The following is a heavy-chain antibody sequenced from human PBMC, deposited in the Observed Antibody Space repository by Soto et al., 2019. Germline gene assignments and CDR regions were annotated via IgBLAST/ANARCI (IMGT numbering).Heavy chain of an antibody. CDR3: ATVVEASRGGLDY. V-gene: IGHV3-48*04. J-gene: IGHJ4*02. D-gene: IGHD2-15*01. CDR2: ISGSSSSI. Sequence: EGQLVESGGGLAQPGGSLRLSCEASGFIFSRYNVNWVRQTPEKGLEWVAYISGSSSSIYYAASVKGRFTISRDNAKNLVFLQMNSLRADDTAIYYCATVVEASRGGLDYWGRGTHVTVSS. CDR1: GFIFSRYN.